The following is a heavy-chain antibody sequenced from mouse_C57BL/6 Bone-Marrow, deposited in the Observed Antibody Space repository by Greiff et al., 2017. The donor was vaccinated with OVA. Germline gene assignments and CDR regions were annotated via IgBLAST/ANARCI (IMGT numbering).Heavy chain of an antibody. Sequence: VMLVESGPGLVAPSQSLSITCTVSGFSLTSYGVDWVRQSPGKGLEWLGVIWGVGSTNYNSALKSRLSISKDNSKSQVFLKMNSLQTDDTAMYYCASRYYGSSYDWYFDVWGTGTTVTVSS. CDR2: IWGVGST. CDR1: GFSLTSYG. V-gene: IGHV2-6*01. J-gene: IGHJ1*03. D-gene: IGHD1-1*01. CDR3: ASRYYGSSYDWYFDV.